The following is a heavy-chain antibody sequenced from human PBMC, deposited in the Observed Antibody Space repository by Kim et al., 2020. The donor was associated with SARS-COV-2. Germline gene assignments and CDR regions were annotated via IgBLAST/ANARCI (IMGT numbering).Heavy chain of an antibody. D-gene: IGHD4-17*01. Sequence: SEILSLTCAVYGGSFSGFHWSWIRQPPGKGLEWIGESNQSGWTNSNPSLESRVTMSVDTSKKQFSLRLRSLTAADTAVYYCARGSDGSTETVSPYYFLDV. V-gene: IGHV4-34*01. CDR3: ARGSDGSTETVSPYYFLDV. CDR1: GGSFSGFH. J-gene: IGHJ6*03. CDR2: SNQSGWT.